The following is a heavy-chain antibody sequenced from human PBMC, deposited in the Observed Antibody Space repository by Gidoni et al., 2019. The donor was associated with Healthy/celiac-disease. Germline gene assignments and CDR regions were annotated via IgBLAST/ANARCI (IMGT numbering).Heavy chain of an antibody. CDR1: GFPFSSYA. D-gene: IGHD5-12*01. Sequence: QVQLVESGGGVVQPGRSLRLSCAASGFPFSSYAMHWVRQAPGKGLEWVAVISYDGSNKYYADSVKGRFTISRDNSKNTLYLQMNSLRAEDTAVYYCARDGIYSGYDPVFYWYFDLWGRGTLVTVSS. V-gene: IGHV3-30-3*01. CDR2: ISYDGSNK. J-gene: IGHJ2*01. CDR3: ARDGIYSGYDPVFYWYFDL.